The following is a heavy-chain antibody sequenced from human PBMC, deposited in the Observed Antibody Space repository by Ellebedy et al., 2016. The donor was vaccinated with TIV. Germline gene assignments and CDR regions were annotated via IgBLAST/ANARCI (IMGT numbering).Heavy chain of an antibody. V-gene: IGHV3-33*01. CDR2: IWYDGSNK. J-gene: IGHJ4*02. CDR1: GFTFSSYG. CDR3: ARADGIMITFGGVIGPPDFDY. Sequence: GGSLRLSXAASGFTFSSYGMHWVRQAPGKGLEWVAVIWYDGSNKYYADSVKGRFTISRDNSKNTLYLQMNSLRAEDTAVYYCARADGIMITFGGVIGPPDFDYWGQGTLVTVSS. D-gene: IGHD3-16*01.